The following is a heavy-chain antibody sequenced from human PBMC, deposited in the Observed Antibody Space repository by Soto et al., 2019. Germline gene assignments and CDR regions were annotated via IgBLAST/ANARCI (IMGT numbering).Heavy chain of an antibody. CDR2: MNPNSGNT. J-gene: IGHJ6*02. CDR3: ARERGIAVAGAYYYYGMDV. Sequence: ASVKVSCKASGYTFTSYDINWVRQATGQGLEWMGWMNPNSGNTGYAQKFQGRVTITRDTSASTAYMELSSLRSEDTAVYYCARERGIAVAGAYYYYGMDVWGQGTTVTVSS. D-gene: IGHD6-19*01. CDR1: GYTFTSYD. V-gene: IGHV1-8*01.